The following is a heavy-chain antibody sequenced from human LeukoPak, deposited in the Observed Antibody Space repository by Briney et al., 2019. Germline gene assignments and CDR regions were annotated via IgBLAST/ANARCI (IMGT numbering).Heavy chain of an antibody. CDR1: GFTFSSYA. Sequence: GGSLRLSCSASGFTFSSYAMHWVRQAREKGLEYLSGISSNGGSTYYADSVKGRFTISRDNSKNTLYLQMSSLRAEDTAVYYCVKDTYYDSWSFDYWGPGTLVTVSS. V-gene: IGHV3-64D*09. CDR3: VKDTYYDSWSFDY. CDR2: ISSNGGST. J-gene: IGHJ4*02. D-gene: IGHD3-3*01.